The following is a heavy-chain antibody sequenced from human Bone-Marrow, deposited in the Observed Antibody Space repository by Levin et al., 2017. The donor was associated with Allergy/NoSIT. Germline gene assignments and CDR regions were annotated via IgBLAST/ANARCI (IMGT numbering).Heavy chain of an antibody. D-gene: IGHD3-22*01. Sequence: GESLKISCKASGYTFTGYYMHWVRQAPGQGLEWMGWINPNSGGTNYAQKFQGRVTMTRDTSISTAYMELSRLRSDDTAVYYCARVNYYDSSGYKRAHAFDIWGQGTMVTVSS. J-gene: IGHJ3*02. V-gene: IGHV1-2*02. CDR2: INPNSGGT. CDR1: GYTFTGYY. CDR3: ARVNYYDSSGYKRAHAFDI.